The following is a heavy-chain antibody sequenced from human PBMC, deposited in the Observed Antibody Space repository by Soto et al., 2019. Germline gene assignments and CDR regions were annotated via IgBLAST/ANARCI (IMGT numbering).Heavy chain of an antibody. D-gene: IGHD6-13*01. Sequence: GASVKVSCKASGYTFTSYDINWPRQATGQGLEWMGWMNPNSGNTGYAQKFQGRVTMTRNTSISTAYMELSSLRSEDTAVYYCARGVFGAAAGEYYFEYWGQGTLVTGSS. CDR3: ARGVFGAAAGEYYFEY. CDR2: MNPNSGNT. CDR1: GYTFTSYD. J-gene: IGHJ4*02. V-gene: IGHV1-8*01.